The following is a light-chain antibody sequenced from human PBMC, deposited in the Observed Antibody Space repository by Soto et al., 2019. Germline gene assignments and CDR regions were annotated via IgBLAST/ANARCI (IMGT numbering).Light chain of an antibody. CDR3: AARDVSLSGVV. CDR1: SSNIGFNA. V-gene: IGLV1-47*02. Sequence: QSVLTQPPSASGTPGQRVTLSCSGSSSNIGFNAVNWYQQLPGTAPQLVMHGNSQRPSGVPDRFSCSKSGTSASPAISWLRTDDEAQYYSAARDVSLSGVVFGGGTKLTVL. J-gene: IGLJ3*02. CDR2: GNS.